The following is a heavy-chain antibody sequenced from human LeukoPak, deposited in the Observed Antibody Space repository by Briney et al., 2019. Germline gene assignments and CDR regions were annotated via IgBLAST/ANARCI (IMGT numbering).Heavy chain of an antibody. D-gene: IGHD2-2*02. Sequence: ETLSLTCAVYGGSFSGYYWSWVRQAPGKGLEWVSAISGSGGSTYYADSVKGRFTISRDNSKNTLYLQMNSLRAEDTAVYYCAKTIVVVPAAISHWGQGTLVTVSS. CDR3: AKTIVVVPAAISH. CDR2: ISGSGGST. V-gene: IGHV3-23*01. CDR1: GGSFSGYY. J-gene: IGHJ4*02.